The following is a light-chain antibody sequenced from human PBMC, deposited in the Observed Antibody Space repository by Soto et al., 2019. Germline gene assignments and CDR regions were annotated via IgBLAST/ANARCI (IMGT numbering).Light chain of an antibody. CDR1: SSDVGAYNL. J-gene: IGLJ3*02. Sequence: QSVVTQPASVSGSPGQSITVSCTGTSSDVGAYNLVSWYQQHPGKAPRLIIYEGTKRPSGISHRFSGSKSDNTASLTISGLRAEDGAHYHCCSYAGSRTVVFGGGTKLTVL. CDR2: EGT. CDR3: CSYAGSRTVV. V-gene: IGLV2-23*01.